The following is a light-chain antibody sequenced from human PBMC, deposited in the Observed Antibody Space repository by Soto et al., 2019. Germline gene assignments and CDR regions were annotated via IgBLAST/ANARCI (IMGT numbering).Light chain of an antibody. CDR2: EVS. Sequence: QSVLTQPASVSGSPGQSITISCTGTSSDVGTYKYVSWYQQHPGKVPKLMIYEVSNRPSGVSNRFSGSKSGNTASLTISGLQAEDEGDYYCSSYTYSSTWVFGGGTKLTVL. CDR3: SSYTYSSTWV. J-gene: IGLJ3*02. CDR1: SSDVGTYKY. V-gene: IGLV2-14*01.